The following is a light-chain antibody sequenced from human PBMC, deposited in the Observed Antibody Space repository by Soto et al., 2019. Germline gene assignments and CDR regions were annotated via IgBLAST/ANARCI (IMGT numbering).Light chain of an antibody. CDR3: QQSYRTPYT. J-gene: IGKJ2*01. V-gene: IGKV1-39*01. Sequence: DIQMTQSPSSLSASVGDRVTITCRASQNIGRSLNWFQQKEGRAPKLLMYLASSLPRGVPPRFSGSGSGTEFTLTISNLQPEDFATYFCQQSYRTPYTFGKGTKLDIK. CDR2: LAS. CDR1: QNIGRS.